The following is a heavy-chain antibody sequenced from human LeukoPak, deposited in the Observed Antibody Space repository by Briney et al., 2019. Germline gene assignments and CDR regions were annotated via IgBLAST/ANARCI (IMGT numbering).Heavy chain of an antibody. CDR3: AREGLGYRELDY. CDR2: IYSGGST. CDR1: GFTVNSNY. D-gene: IGHD5-24*01. V-gene: IGHV3-53*01. Sequence: GGSLLLSCAASGFTVNSNYMSWVRQAPGKGLEWVSVIYSGGSTYYADSVKGRFTISRDNSKNTLYLQMNSLRAEDTAVYYCAREGLGYRELDYWGQGTLVSVSS. J-gene: IGHJ4*02.